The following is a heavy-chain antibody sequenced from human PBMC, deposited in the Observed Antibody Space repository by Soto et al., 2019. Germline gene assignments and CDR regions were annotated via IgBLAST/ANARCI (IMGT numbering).Heavy chain of an antibody. Sequence: QVQLQESGPGLVKPSQTLSLTCTVSGDSISSGGYYWSWIRQHPGKGLEWIGYIDSSGSTYYNPSLKSRVTISVDTSKNQFSLKVNSVTAADTAVYYCARDRMSGYDPYFDYWGQGTLVTVSS. J-gene: IGHJ4*02. V-gene: IGHV4-31*03. CDR1: GDSISSGGYY. CDR2: IDSSGST. CDR3: ARDRMSGYDPYFDY. D-gene: IGHD5-12*01.